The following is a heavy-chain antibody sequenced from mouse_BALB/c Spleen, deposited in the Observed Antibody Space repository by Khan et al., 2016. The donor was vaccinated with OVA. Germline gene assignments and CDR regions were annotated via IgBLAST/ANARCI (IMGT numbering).Heavy chain of an antibody. Sequence: EVQLQESGPGLVKPSQSLSLTCTVTGYSITSGYGWNWIRQFPGNKLEWMGYISYSGSTNYNPSLTSRISITRYTSKNQFFLHLNSVTTEDTATYYCARTGRIKYWGQGTTLTVSS. CDR3: ARTGRIKY. D-gene: IGHD1-1*01. CDR2: ISYSGST. J-gene: IGHJ2*01. V-gene: IGHV3-2*02. CDR1: GYSITSGYG.